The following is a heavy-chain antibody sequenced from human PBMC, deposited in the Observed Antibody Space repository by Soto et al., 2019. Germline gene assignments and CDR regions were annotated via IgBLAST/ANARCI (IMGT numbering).Heavy chain of an antibody. CDR1: GYTFTSYG. Sequence: ASVKVSCKASGYTFTSYGISWVRQAPGQGLEWMGWISAYNDKTNYAQKLQGRVTMTTDTSTSTAYMELRSLRSDDTAVYYCARGYYYDSSGYYWDFDYWGQGTLVTVSS. J-gene: IGHJ4*02. D-gene: IGHD3-22*01. V-gene: IGHV1-18*01. CDR3: ARGYYYDSSGYYWDFDY. CDR2: ISAYNDKT.